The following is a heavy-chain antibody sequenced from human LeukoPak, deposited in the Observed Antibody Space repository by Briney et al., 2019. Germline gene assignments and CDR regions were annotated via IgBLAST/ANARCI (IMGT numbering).Heavy chain of an antibody. V-gene: IGHV1-46*01. D-gene: IGHD5-18*01. J-gene: IGHJ4*02. CDR2: INPSGGTT. Sequence: ASVKISCKTSGYTFTSYVMNWVRQAPGQGLEWMGLINPSGGTTTYAQRFQGRVTLTRDMSTSTVYMELSSLRSEDTAVYYCAGVLRHGYRYANLDYWGQGTLVTVSS. CDR3: AGVLRHGYRYANLDY. CDR1: GYTFTSYV.